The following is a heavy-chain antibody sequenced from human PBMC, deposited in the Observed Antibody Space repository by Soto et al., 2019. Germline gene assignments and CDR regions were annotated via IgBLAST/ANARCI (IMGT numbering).Heavy chain of an antibody. CDR3: ARGGGDGYSGYDYYYFDY. J-gene: IGHJ4*02. V-gene: IGHV4-31*03. CDR2: IYYSGST. D-gene: IGHD5-12*01. CDR1: GGSISSGGYY. Sequence: SETLSLTCTVSGGSISSGGYYWSWIRQHPGKGLEWIGYIYYSGSTYYNPSLKSRVTISVDTSKNQFSLKLSSVTAADTAVYYCARGGGDGYSGYDYYYFDYWTQGTLVTVSS.